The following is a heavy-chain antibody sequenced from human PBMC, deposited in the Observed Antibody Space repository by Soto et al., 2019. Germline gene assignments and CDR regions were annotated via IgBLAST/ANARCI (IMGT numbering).Heavy chain of an antibody. J-gene: IGHJ6*02. Sequence: GASVKVSCKASGGTLRSYAISWVRQAPGQRLEWMGGIIPIFGTANYAQKFQGRVTITADESTSTAYMELSSLRSEDTAVYYCATPAGLICSGGSCYSFSSGMDVWGQGTTVTVSS. CDR3: ATPAGLICSGGSCYSFSSGMDV. CDR2: IIPIFGTA. V-gene: IGHV1-69*01. CDR1: GGTLRSYA. D-gene: IGHD2-15*01.